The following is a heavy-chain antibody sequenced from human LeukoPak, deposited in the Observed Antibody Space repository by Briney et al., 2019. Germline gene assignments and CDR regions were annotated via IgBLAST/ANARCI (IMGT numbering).Heavy chain of an antibody. J-gene: IGHJ5*02. CDR1: GFSFGSYA. D-gene: IGHD1-1*01. V-gene: IGHV3-23*01. CDR3: GSXPXXTTVP. CDR2: ISGSGSHA. Sequence: GGSLRLSCAASGFSFGSYAMGWTRQAPGQGLEWVSAISGSGSHANYAESVKGRFTISRDNSKNTLYLQMHSLIAADTAGYYCGSXPXXTTVPWGQGTLVTVSS.